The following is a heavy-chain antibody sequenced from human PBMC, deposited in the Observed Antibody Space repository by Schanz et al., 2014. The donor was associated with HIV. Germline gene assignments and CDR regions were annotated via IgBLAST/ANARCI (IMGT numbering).Heavy chain of an antibody. D-gene: IGHD1-26*01. Sequence: QVQLQQWGAGLLKPSETLSLTCAVYVGSFTDYYWTWIRQPPGKGLEWIGEINHSGRTNYSPSLKSRVATLVDTSKKQFSLTLTAVTAADTAVYFCARVRSGSTAGYFDLWGRGTRVTVSS. J-gene: IGHJ2*01. CDR3: ARVRSGSTAGYFDL. CDR2: INHSGRT. CDR1: VGSFTDYY. V-gene: IGHV4-34*02.